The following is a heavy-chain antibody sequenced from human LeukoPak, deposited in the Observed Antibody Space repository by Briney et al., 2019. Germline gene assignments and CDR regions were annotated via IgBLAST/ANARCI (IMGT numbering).Heavy chain of an antibody. Sequence: GGSLRLSCAVFGFSVSGNYMSWVRLAPGKGLEWVSVISDSGGGTYYADSVKGRFTISRDKSKNTLYLQMNSLRAEDTALYYCAKRITIFGAFDYWGQGTLVTVSS. CDR1: GFSVSGNY. CDR2: ISDSGGGT. J-gene: IGHJ4*02. V-gene: IGHV3-23*01. D-gene: IGHD3-3*01. CDR3: AKRITIFGAFDY.